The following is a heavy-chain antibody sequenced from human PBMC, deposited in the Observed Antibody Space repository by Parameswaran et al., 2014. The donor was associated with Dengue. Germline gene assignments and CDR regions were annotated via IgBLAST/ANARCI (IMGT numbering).Heavy chain of an antibody. Sequence: VRQMPGKGLEWMGIIYPGDSDTRYSPSFQGQVTISADKSISTAYLQWSSLKASDTAMYYCASQEPPGDDAFDIWGQGTMVTVSS. D-gene: IGHD1-14*01. CDR3: ASQEPPGDDAFDI. V-gene: IGHV5-51*01. J-gene: IGHJ3*02. CDR2: IYPGDSDT.